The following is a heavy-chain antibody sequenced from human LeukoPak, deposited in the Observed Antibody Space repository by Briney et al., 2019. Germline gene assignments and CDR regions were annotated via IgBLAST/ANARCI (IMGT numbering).Heavy chain of an antibody. V-gene: IGHV7-4-1*02. CDR2: INTNTGNP. CDR3: SSSNLEIAFDI. CDR1: GYTLTELS. J-gene: IGHJ3*02. Sequence: GASVKVSCKVSGYTLTELSMHWVRQAPGKGLEWMGWINTNTGNPTYAQGFTGRFVFSLDTSVSTAYLQISSLKAEDTAVYYCSSSNLEIAFDIWGQGTMVTVSS. D-gene: IGHD6-13*01.